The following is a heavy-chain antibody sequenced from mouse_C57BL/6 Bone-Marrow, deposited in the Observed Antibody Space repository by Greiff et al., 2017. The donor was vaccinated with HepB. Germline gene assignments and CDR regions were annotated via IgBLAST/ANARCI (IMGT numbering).Heavy chain of an antibody. CDR3: ARKGKFITTVGYWYFDV. J-gene: IGHJ1*03. CDR1: GFSFTSYA. D-gene: IGHD1-1*01. Sequence: VKLMESGPGLVAPSQSLSITCTVSGFSFTSYAISWVRQPPGKGLEWLGVIWTGGGTNYNSALKSRLSISKDNSKSQVFLKMNSLQTDDTARYYCARKGKFITTVGYWYFDVWGTGTTVTVSS. V-gene: IGHV2-9-1*01. CDR2: IWTGGGT.